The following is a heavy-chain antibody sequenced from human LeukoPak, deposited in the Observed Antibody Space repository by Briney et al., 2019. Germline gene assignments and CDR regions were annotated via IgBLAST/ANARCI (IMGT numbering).Heavy chain of an antibody. Sequence: NPSQTQSLTCTVSGGSISSGSYYWSWIRQPAGKGLEWIGRIYIDGNTNYNPSLKNRVTISVDTSKNQFSLELSSVTAADTAVYYCARSRNYDFWSGSGFYFDYWGQGTLVTVSS. CDR3: ARSRNYDFWSGSGFYFDY. V-gene: IGHV4-61*02. CDR2: IYIDGNT. J-gene: IGHJ4*02. CDR1: GGSISSGSYY. D-gene: IGHD3-3*01.